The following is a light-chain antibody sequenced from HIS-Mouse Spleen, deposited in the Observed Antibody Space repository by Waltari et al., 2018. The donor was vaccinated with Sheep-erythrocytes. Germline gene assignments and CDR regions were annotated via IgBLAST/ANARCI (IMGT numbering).Light chain of an antibody. CDR3: QAWDSSTYV. CDR2: QDS. J-gene: IGLJ1*01. Sequence: SYELTQPPSVSVSPGQTASITCSGDKLGDKYACWYQQKPGKSPVLVIYQDSKRPSGIPGRFSGSNSGNTATLTISWTQAMDEADYYCQAWDSSTYVFGTGTKVTVL. CDR1: KLGDKY. V-gene: IGLV3-1*01.